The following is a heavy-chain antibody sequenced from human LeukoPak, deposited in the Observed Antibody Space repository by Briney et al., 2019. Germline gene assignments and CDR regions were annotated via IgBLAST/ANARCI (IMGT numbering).Heavy chain of an antibody. Sequence: GGSLRLSCAASGFTVSSYSMNWVRQAPGKGLEWVSSISSSSSYIYYADSVKGRFTISRDNAKNSLYLQMNSLRAEDTAVYYCARDWGYYDSSGYCRDYWGQGTLVTVSS. CDR2: ISSSSSYI. J-gene: IGHJ4*02. CDR1: GFTVSSYS. V-gene: IGHV3-21*01. D-gene: IGHD3-22*01. CDR3: ARDWGYYDSSGYCRDY.